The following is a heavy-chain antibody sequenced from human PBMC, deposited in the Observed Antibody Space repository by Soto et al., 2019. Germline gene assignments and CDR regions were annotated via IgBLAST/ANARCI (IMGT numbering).Heavy chain of an antibody. V-gene: IGHV4-39*01. D-gene: IGHD1-26*01. J-gene: IGHJ6*02. CDR2: IYYSGST. Sequence: PXETLSLTCTVAGCSISSSSYYWGWIRQPPGKGLEWIGIIYYSGSTYYNPSLKSRVTISVDTSKNQFSLKLSSVTAADTAVYYCARHQMSYSGSSRGMDVWGQGTTVTVSS. CDR1: GCSISSSSYY. CDR3: ARHQMSYSGSSRGMDV.